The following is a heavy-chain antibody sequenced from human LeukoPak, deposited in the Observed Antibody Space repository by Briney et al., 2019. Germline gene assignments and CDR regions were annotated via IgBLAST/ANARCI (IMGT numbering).Heavy chain of an antibody. CDR3: ARAGYSSSWLFDY. V-gene: IGHV3-7*05. J-gene: IGHJ4*02. D-gene: IGHD6-13*01. Sequence: GGSLRLSCAASGFTFSNYWMSWVRQAPGKGLEWVANIKQDGSEKYYVDSVKGRFTISRDNAKNSLYVQMNSLRAEDTAVYYCARAGYSSSWLFDYWGQGTLVTVSS. CDR1: GFTFSNYW. CDR2: IKQDGSEK.